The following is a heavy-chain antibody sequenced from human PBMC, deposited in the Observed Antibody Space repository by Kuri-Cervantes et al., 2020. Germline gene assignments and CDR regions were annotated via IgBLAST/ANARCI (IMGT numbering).Heavy chain of an antibody. V-gene: IGHV3-21*01. Sequence: GGSLRLSCTASGFTFGDYAMSWVRQAPGKGLEWVSSISSSSSYIYYADSVKGRFTISRDNAKNSLYLQMNSLRAEDTAVHYCARVAVTTDFDYWGQGTLVTVSS. D-gene: IGHD4-17*01. CDR1: GFTFGDYA. J-gene: IGHJ4*02. CDR3: ARVAVTTDFDY. CDR2: ISSSSSYI.